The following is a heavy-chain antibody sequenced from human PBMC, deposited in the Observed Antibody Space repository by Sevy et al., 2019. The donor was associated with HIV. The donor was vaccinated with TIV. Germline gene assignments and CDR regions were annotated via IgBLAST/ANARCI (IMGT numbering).Heavy chain of an antibody. CDR2: ISAYNGDT. CDR3: ARGYYDFWSGYYRRDAFDS. D-gene: IGHD3-3*01. CDR1: GYTFTSYG. J-gene: IGHJ3*02. Sequence: ASVKVSCKASGYTFTSYGISWVRQAPGQGLEWMGWISAYNGDTNYAQKLQGRVTMTTDTSTSTAYMELTSLRSDDTAVDFCARGYYDFWSGYYRRDAFDSWGQGTRVTVSS. V-gene: IGHV1-18*01.